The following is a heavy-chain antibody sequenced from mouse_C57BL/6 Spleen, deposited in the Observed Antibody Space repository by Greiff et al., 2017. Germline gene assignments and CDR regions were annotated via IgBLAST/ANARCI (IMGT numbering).Heavy chain of an antibody. CDR2: IDPSDSYT. CDR1: GYTFPSYW. V-gene: IGHV1-69*01. J-gene: IGHJ4*01. CDR3: AVVATRGYAMDY. Sequence: VQLQQPGAELVMPGASVKLSCKASGYTFPSYWMHWVKQRPGQGLEWLGEIDPSDSYTNYNQKFKGKSTLTVDKSSSTAYMQLSSLTSEDSAVYYCAVVATRGYAMDYWGQGTSVTVSS. D-gene: IGHD1-1*01.